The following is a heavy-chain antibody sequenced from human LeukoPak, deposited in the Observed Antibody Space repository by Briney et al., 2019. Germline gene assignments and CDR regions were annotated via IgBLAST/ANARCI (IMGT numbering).Heavy chain of an antibody. V-gene: IGHV3-48*01. CDR1: GFILSSHS. CDR3: ARGWVASPRFDY. Sequence: GGSLRLSCAASGFILSSHSMNWVRQAPGKGLEWLSYISSSTNSIYYADSVKGRFTISRDNAENSVYLQMNSLRAEDTAVYYCARGWVASPRFDYWGQGTLVTVSS. J-gene: IGHJ4*01. CDR2: ISSSTNSI. D-gene: IGHD2-15*01.